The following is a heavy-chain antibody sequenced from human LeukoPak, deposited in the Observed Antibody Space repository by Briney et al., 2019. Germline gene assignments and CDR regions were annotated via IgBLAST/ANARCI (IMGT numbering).Heavy chain of an antibody. CDR3: PKETGERLRFLGFDY. CDR2: IPYDGANG. D-gene: IGHD1-1*01. Sequence: GGSLRLSCATSGFIFSRHAMHWVRQAPHKGLEWVAFIPYDGANGYYADSVKGRFTISRDNSKGTLYLQLNSLTPDDTSVYYCPKETGERLRFLGFDYWGQGTLITVSS. J-gene: IGHJ4*02. V-gene: IGHV3-30*02. CDR1: GFIFSRHA.